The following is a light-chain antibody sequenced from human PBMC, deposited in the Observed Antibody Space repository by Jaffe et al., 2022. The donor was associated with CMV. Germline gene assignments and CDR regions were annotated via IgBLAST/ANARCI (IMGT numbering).Light chain of an antibody. Sequence: ESVLTQSPATLSLSPGEGATLSCRASQSVGRSLMWYQHKPGQAPRLLIYDASIRATGIPARFSGSGSGTDFSLTISSLEPEDFAVYYCQQRDNFIFGPGTKVDIK. V-gene: IGKV3-11*01. J-gene: IGKJ3*01. CDR2: DAS. CDR3: QQRDNFI. CDR1: QSVGRS.